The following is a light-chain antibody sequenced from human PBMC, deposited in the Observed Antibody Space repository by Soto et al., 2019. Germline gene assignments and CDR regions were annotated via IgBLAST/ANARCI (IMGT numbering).Light chain of an antibody. CDR1: ENIDKW. Sequence: DIQMSQSPSTLSASVGDRVTITCRASENIDKWLAWYQQKPGRAPKLLIYDASTLESGVPSRFSGSGSGTEFTLTISSLQPEDFATYYCKQFNILYPFGQGTKLEI. CDR2: DAS. J-gene: IGKJ2*01. CDR3: KQFNILYP. V-gene: IGKV1-5*01.